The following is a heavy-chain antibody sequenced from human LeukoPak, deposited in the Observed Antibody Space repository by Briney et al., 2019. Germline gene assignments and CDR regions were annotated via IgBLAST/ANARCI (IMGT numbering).Heavy chain of an antibody. V-gene: IGHV3-53*01. Sequence: GGSLRLSCAASGFTVNSNYMSWVRQAPGKGLEWVSAFYSGGTTYYADSVRGRFTISSDNSKNTLYLQMNSLRAEDTAVYYCARDLPHTWGLGIWGQGTMVTVSS. CDR1: GFTVNSNY. J-gene: IGHJ3*02. CDR3: ARDLPHTWGLGI. CDR2: FYSGGTT. D-gene: IGHD3/OR15-3a*01.